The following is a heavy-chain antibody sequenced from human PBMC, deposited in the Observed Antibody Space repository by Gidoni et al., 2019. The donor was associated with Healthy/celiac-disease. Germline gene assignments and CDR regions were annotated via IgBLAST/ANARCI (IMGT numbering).Heavy chain of an antibody. J-gene: IGHJ4*02. CDR3: ARDPYHLNGNYFDY. Sequence: QLQLQESGPGLVKPSATLSLTCTVPGGSISSSSYYWGWIRQPPGKGLELIGRIYYSGSTYYNPALKSRVTISVDTSKNQFSLKLSSVTAADTAVYYCARDPYHLNGNYFDYWGQGTLVTVSS. D-gene: IGHD1-1*01. CDR1: GGSISSSSYY. CDR2: IYYSGST. V-gene: IGHV4-39*07.